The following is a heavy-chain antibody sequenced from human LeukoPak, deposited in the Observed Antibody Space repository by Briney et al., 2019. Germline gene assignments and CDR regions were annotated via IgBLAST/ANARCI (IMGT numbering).Heavy chain of an antibody. Sequence: GGSLRLSCAASGFTFSSYEMNWVRQAPGKGLEWVSYISGSGSTIYYADSVKGRFTISRDNAKNSLCLQMNSLRAEDTAVYYCARDRYYGSGSYDYWGQGTLVTVSS. CDR3: ARDRYYGSGSYDY. CDR2: ISGSGSTI. D-gene: IGHD3-10*01. CDR1: GFTFSSYE. J-gene: IGHJ4*02. V-gene: IGHV3-48*03.